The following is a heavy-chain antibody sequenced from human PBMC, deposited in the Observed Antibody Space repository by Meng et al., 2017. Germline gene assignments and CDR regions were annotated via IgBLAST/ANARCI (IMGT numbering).Heavy chain of an antibody. Sequence: QGQLVQSGGEVKKAGSSVKVSCKASGGTFSSYAISWVRQAPGQGLEWMGGIIPIFGTANYAQKFQGRVTITADESTSTAYMELSSLRSEDTAVYYCAREGPCGGDCSGFDYWGQGTLVTVSS. V-gene: IGHV1-69*01. D-gene: IGHD2-21*02. CDR1: GGTFSSYA. CDR3: AREGPCGGDCSGFDY. J-gene: IGHJ4*02. CDR2: IIPIFGTA.